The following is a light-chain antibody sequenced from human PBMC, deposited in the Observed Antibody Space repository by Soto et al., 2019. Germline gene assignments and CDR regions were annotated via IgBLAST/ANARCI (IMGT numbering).Light chain of an antibody. V-gene: IGKV3-20*01. J-gene: IGKJ4*01. CDR2: GAS. Sequence: EIVLTQSPGTLSLSPGDRATLSCRASQSVSSNYLAWNQQKPGQAPRLLIYGASSRATGILYRFSGSGSGTDFTLTFSRLELEDCAVYYCQRYGTALPLTFGGGTKVYIK. CDR3: QRYGTALPLT. CDR1: QSVSSNY.